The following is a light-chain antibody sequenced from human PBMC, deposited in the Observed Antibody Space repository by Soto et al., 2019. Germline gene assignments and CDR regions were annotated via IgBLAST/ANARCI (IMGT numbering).Light chain of an antibody. CDR2: DGS. J-gene: IGKJ5*01. Sequence: EVVLTQSPATLSFSHGERATLSCRAGVNIADYVSWYQQKPGQTPRLLIYDGSNRATGIPARFSVSMCGTGFSLSFCSRGAEDFTVYDCQQRSDWPITFGQGTLL. CDR3: QQRSDWPIT. CDR1: VNIADY. V-gene: IGKV3-11*01.